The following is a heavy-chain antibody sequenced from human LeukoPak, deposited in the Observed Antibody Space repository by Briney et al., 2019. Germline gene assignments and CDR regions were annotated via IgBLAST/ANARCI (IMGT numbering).Heavy chain of an antibody. V-gene: IGHV1-69*04. J-gene: IGHJ4*02. CDR1: GGTFSSYA. CDR2: IIPILGIA. CDR3: ARGYCSSTSCYTSDY. D-gene: IGHD2-2*02. Sequence: SVKVSCKASGGTFSSYAIRWVRQAPGQGLEWMGRIIPILGIANYAQKFQGRVTITADKSTSTAYMELSSLRSEGTAVYYCARGYCSSTSCYTSDYWGQGTLVTVSS.